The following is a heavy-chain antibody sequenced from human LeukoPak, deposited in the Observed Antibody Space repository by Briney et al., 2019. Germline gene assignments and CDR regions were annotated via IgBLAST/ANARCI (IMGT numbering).Heavy chain of an antibody. D-gene: IGHD6-13*01. CDR2: ISAYNGNT. V-gene: IGHV1-18*01. CDR3: AGDSPPKQPGDY. J-gene: IGHJ4*02. Sequence: ASVKVSCKASGYTFTSYGISWVRQAPGQGLEWMGWISAYNGNTNYAQKLQGRVTMTTDTSTSTAYMELRSLRSDDTAVYYCAGDSPPKQPGDYWGQGTLVTVSS. CDR1: GYTFTSYG.